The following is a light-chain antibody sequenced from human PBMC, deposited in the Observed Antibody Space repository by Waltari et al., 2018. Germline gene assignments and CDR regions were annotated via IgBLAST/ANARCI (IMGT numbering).Light chain of an antibody. Sequence: SYVVTQPPSLSVAPGPTANFICGGHNLGSQQVHWYQQKPGQAPILVVYDDTDRPSGIPERFSGSNSGNTATLTISRVEAGDEADYYCQVWDNSGDHPWVFGGGTKLTVL. J-gene: IGLJ3*02. V-gene: IGLV3-21*02. CDR2: DDT. CDR1: NLGSQQ. CDR3: QVWDNSGDHPWV.